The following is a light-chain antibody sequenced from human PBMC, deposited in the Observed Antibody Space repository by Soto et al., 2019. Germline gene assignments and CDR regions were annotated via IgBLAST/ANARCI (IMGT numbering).Light chain of an antibody. J-gene: IGLJ1*01. CDR3: SSYTSSNAEV. Sequence: QSALTQPASVSGSPGQSITISCTGTSNDVGGYNYVSWYQHHPGKAPKLIICDVTDRPSGIFYRFSASKSGNTASLTISGLQAEDEADYYCSSYTSSNAEVFGTGTKVTVL. CDR2: DVT. CDR1: SNDVGGYNY. V-gene: IGLV2-14*03.